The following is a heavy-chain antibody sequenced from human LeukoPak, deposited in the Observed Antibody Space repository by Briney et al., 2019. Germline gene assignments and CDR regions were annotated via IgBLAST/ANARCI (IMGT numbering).Heavy chain of an antibody. D-gene: IGHD1-26*01. V-gene: IGHV1-8*01. Sequence: GASVKVSCTASVYTFTNYDINWVRQAPGQGLEWMGWMNINSGNTGYAQKFQGRVTMTRDTSISTAYMELNSLRSDDTAVYYCARVTGSIDYWGQGTLVTVSS. CDR1: VYTFTNYD. J-gene: IGHJ4*02. CDR3: ARVTGSIDY. CDR2: MNINSGNT.